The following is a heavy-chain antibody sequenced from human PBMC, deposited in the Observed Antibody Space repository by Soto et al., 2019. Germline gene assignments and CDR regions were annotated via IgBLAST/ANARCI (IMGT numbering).Heavy chain of an antibody. CDR2: ISDRGDRT. V-gene: IGHV3-23*01. CDR1: EDSLGLSA. D-gene: IGHD3-16*01. J-gene: IGHJ6*03. CDR3: AKVLCIIVKAGEATVV. Sequence: GNVGLCSASQEDSLGLSAVSWARQAPGKGLEGVSYISDRGDRTYYADSVKGRFTISRDRSKNTVSLQMDSLRAEDTAVYYWAKVLCIIVKAGEATVVWCTG.